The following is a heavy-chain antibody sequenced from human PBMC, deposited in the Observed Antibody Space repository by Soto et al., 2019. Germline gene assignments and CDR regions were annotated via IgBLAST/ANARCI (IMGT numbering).Heavy chain of an antibody. CDR1: GGTFSTYA. V-gene: IGHV1-69*01. CDR3: AREWARTNGWPRTPNYGMDV. D-gene: IGHD6-19*01. J-gene: IGHJ6*02. Sequence: QVQLVQSGAEVKKPGSSMKVSCKTSGGTFSTYAISWVRQAPGQGLEWLGGITPTFRTTSYAQKFRGRVTISADESTGTAYMELSSLRSEDTAMYYCAREWARTNGWPRTPNYGMDVWGQGTTVTVSS. CDR2: ITPTFRTT.